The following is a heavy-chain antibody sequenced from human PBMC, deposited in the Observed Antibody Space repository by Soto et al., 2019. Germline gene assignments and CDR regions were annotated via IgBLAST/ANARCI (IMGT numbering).Heavy chain of an antibody. J-gene: IGHJ4*02. CDR2: IYYSGST. Sequence: TLSLTCTVSGGSISSGGYYWRWIRQHPGKGLEWIGYIYYSGSTYYNPSLKSRVTISVDTSKNQFSLKLSSVTAADTAVYYCARETAAGTVGFDYWGQGTLVTVSS. CDR1: GGSISSGGYY. V-gene: IGHV4-31*03. D-gene: IGHD6-13*01. CDR3: ARETAAGTVGFDY.